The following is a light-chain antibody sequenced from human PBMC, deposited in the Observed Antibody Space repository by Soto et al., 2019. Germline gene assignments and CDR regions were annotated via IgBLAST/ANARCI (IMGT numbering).Light chain of an antibody. CDR3: QQYKSYSPRT. V-gene: IGKV1-5*01. Sequence: DIQLTQSPSTLSASVGDRVTITCRASQTISNWLAWYQQRPGQAPQLLISDASRLESGVPSRFSGSGSGTEFTLTISSLEPDDSATYYCQQYKSYSPRTFGQGTKVEIK. CDR1: QTISNW. J-gene: IGKJ1*01. CDR2: DAS.